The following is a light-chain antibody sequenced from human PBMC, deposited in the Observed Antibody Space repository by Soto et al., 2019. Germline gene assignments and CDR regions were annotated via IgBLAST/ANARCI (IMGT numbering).Light chain of an antibody. CDR1: QSVSSNY. Sequence: EIVLTQSPGTLSSSAGERATLSCRASQSVSSNYLAWYQQKPGQAPKVLIYRASIRATGIPDRFSGSGSGTDFTLTISGLQSEDFAVYYCQQYNNWPPWTFGQGTKVDIK. V-gene: IGKV3-20*01. CDR3: QQYNNWPPWT. J-gene: IGKJ1*01. CDR2: RAS.